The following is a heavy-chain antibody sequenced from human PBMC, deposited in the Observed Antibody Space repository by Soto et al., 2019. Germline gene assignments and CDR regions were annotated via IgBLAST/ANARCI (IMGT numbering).Heavy chain of an antibody. Sequence: VASVTVSCKASGYSLTNNDVTWVRQAVGQGLELMGWMNPGSGDTGYAQKFQGRVTMTRDISIATAYMELSSLRSDDTALYYCARMATFGSLNWFDPWGQGTLVTVSS. J-gene: IGHJ5*02. V-gene: IGHV1-8*01. CDR3: ARMATFGSLNWFDP. D-gene: IGHD3-16*01. CDR2: MNPGSGDT. CDR1: GYSLTNND.